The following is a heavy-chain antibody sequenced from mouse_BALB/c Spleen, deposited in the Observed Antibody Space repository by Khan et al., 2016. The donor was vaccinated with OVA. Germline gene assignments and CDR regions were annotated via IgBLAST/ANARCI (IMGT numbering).Heavy chain of an antibody. CDR1: GYTFTTYW. J-gene: IGHJ2*01. CDR3: TRDRIDY. V-gene: IGHV1-7*01. Sequence: QVQLQQSGAELAKPGASVKMSCKASGYTFTTYWMHWIKQRPGQGLEWIGYINPTSGYTDYNEKSKDRATLSADKSSSTAYMQLTSLTSEDSAVYYCTRDRIDYWGQGTTLTVSS. CDR2: INPTSGYT.